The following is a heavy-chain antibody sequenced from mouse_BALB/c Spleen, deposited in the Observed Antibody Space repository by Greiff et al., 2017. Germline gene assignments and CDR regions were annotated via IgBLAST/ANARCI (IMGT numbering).Heavy chain of an antibody. CDR1: GFTFSSYA. CDR3: ARGVRRVYYFDY. J-gene: IGHJ2*01. Sequence: EVHLVESGGGLVKPGGSLKLSCAASGFTFSSYAMSWVRQSPEKRLEWVAEISSGGSYTYYPDTVTGRFTISRDNAKNTLYLEMSSLRSEDTAMYYCARGVRRVYYFDYWGQGTTLTVSS. CDR2: ISSGGSYT. D-gene: IGHD2-14*01. V-gene: IGHV5-9-4*01.